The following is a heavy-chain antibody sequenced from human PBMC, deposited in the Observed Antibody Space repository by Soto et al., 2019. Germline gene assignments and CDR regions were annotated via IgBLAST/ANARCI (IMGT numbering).Heavy chain of an antibody. V-gene: IGHV4-39*01. Sequence: SETLSLTCTVPGGSISSSSYYWGWIRQPPGKGLEWIGSIYYSGSTYYNPSLKSRVTISVDTSKNQFSLKLSSVTAADTAVYYCARPLHYDFWSGYYTHWGQGTLVTVSS. CDR3: ARPLHYDFWSGYYTH. CDR2: IYYSGST. J-gene: IGHJ4*02. CDR1: GGSISSSSYY. D-gene: IGHD3-3*01.